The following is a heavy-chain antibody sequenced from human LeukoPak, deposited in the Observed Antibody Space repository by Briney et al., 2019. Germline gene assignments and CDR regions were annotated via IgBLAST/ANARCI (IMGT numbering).Heavy chain of an antibody. CDR1: GYTFTGHY. J-gene: IGHJ3*02. CDR2: INPNSGGT. CDR3: ASKSGYDYGAFDI. D-gene: IGHD5-12*01. Sequence: ASVKVSCKASGYTFTGHYMHWVRQAPGQGLEWMGWINPNSGGTNYAQKFQGRVTMTRDTSISTAYMELSRLRSDDRAVYYCASKSGYDYGAFDIWGQGTMVTVSS. V-gene: IGHV1-2*02.